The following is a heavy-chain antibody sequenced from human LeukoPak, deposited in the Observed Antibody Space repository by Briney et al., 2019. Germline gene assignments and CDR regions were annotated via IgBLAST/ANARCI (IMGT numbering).Heavy chain of an antibody. J-gene: IGHJ4*02. CDR3: ARGQYGSGSYYADY. CDR1: GGSISSSSYY. D-gene: IGHD3-10*01. V-gene: IGHV4-39*07. Sequence: SETLSLTCTVSGGSISSSSYYWGWIRQPPGKGLEWIGSIYYSGSTYYNPSLKSRVTISVDTSKNQFSLKLSSVTAADTAVYYCARGQYGSGSYYADYWGQGTLVTVSS. CDR2: IYYSGST.